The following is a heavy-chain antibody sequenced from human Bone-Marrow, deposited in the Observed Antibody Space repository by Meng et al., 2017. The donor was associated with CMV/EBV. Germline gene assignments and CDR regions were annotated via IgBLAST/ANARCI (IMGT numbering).Heavy chain of an antibody. V-gene: IGHV1-18*01. J-gene: IGHJ4*02. CDR3: AAGQYSGHDFDL. Sequence: ASVKVSCKASGYTFTSYGITWVRQAPGQGLEWMGWISTYTGDRNYEQKLQGRVAMTTDTSTSTAYMELRSLRSDDTAVYYCAAGQYSGHDFDLWGQGTLVPVSS. CDR2: ISTYTGDR. D-gene: IGHD5-12*01. CDR1: GYTFTSYG.